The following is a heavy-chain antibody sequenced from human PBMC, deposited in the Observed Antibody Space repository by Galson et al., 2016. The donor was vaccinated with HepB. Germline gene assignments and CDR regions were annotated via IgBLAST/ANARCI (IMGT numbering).Heavy chain of an antibody. D-gene: IGHD4-11*01. CDR2: IYRGGET. Sequence: SLRLSCAASGIVVSSTHFSWVRQTPGKGLEWVSDIYRGGETYHSDSVKGRFTISRDNSKNTLYLQMNSLRVEETGVYYCERTDDYSTTRGCFDYWGQGTLVTVSS. J-gene: IGHJ4*02. CDR3: ERTDDYSTTRGCFDY. CDR1: GIVVSSTH. V-gene: IGHV3-66*02.